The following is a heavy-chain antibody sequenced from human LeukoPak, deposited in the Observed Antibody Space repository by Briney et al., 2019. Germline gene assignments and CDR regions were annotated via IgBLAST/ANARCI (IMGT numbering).Heavy chain of an antibody. CDR3: ARHAARFGELLQAGY. Sequence: SETLSLTCTVSGGSISSSSYYWGWIRQPPGKGLEWIGSIYYSGSTYYNPSLKSRVTISVDTSKNLFSLKLSSVTAADTAVYYCARHAARFGELLQAGYWGQGTLVTVSS. CDR1: GGSISSSSYY. D-gene: IGHD3-10*01. J-gene: IGHJ4*02. V-gene: IGHV4-39*01. CDR2: IYYSGST.